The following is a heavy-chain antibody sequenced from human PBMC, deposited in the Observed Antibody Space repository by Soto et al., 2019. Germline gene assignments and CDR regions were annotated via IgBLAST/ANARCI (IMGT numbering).Heavy chain of an antibody. CDR2: ISSSGGST. V-gene: IGHV3-23*01. CDR3: MRPGPRGRHYFYFGLDV. CDR1: GFTFSSYA. Sequence: EVQLLESGGGLVQPGGSLRLSCAASGFTFSSYAMSWVRQAPGKGLEWVSGISSSGGSTYYADSVKGRFTISRDNSKNTLFLPMHRPRVEDRAVYYCMRPGPRGRHYFYFGLDVWGQGTTVTVSS. J-gene: IGHJ6*02. D-gene: IGHD3-10*01.